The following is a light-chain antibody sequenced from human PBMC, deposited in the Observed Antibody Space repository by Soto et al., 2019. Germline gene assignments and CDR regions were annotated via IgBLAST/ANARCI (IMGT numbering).Light chain of an antibody. V-gene: IGLV1-47*01. CDR2: RSN. Sequence: QSVLTQPPSASGTPGQRVTISCSGSGSNIGTNYVYWYQQLPGTAPKLLIYRSNQRPSGVPDRFSGSKSGTSASLAISGRRSEDEADYYCASWDDSLSAGEVFGGGTKLTVL. CDR3: ASWDDSLSAGEV. CDR1: GSNIGTNY. J-gene: IGLJ2*01.